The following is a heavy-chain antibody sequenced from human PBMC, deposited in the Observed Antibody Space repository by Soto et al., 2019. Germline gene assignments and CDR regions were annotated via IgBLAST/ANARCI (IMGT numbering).Heavy chain of an antibody. V-gene: IGHV3-23*01. D-gene: IGHD1-20*01. CDR3: TRETVAGITGLDY. CDR2: ISVSDAFI. CDR1: GFSFSMHW. Sequence: GGSLRLSCAASGFSFSMHWMSWVRQAPGKGLEWVSGISVSDAFIYYADSVRGRFSISRDASENILYLQMNSLRVDDTALYYCTRETVAGITGLDYWGPGTLVTVSS. J-gene: IGHJ4*02.